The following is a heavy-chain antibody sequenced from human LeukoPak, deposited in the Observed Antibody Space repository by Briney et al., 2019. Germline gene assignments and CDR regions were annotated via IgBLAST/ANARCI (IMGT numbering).Heavy chain of an antibody. Sequence: SETLSLTCTVSGGSISSYYWSWIRQPPGKGLEWIGYIYYSGSTNYNPSLKSRVTISVDTSKNQFSLKLSSVTAADTAVYYCTRWRTDNWFDPWGQGTLVTVSS. V-gene: IGHV4-59*01. CDR2: IYYSGST. J-gene: IGHJ5*02. CDR3: TRWRTDNWFDP. D-gene: IGHD1-1*01. CDR1: GGSISSYY.